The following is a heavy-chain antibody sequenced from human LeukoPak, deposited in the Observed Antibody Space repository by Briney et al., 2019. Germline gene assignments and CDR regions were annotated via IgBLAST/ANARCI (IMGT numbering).Heavy chain of an antibody. Sequence: GASVKVSCKASGYTFTGYYMHWVRQAPGQGLEWMGRINPNSGGTNYAQKFQGRVTMTRDTSLSTAYMELSSLRSEDTAVYYCARGLSSGDYWGQGILVTVSS. CDR1: GYTFTGYY. J-gene: IGHJ4*02. CDR2: INPNSGGT. V-gene: IGHV1-2*06. CDR3: ARGLSSGDY. D-gene: IGHD6-19*01.